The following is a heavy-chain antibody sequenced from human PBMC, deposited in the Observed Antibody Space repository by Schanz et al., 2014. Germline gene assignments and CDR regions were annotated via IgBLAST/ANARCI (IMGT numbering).Heavy chain of an antibody. V-gene: IGHV3-23*01. D-gene: IGHD3-10*01. CDR3: AKGRFGELSAFDI. CDR2: IGVDGTTT. J-gene: IGHJ3*02. Sequence: DVHLLESGGGLVQPGGSLRLSCAASEFTFSTDAMSWVRQAPGKGLEWLSVIGVDGTTTYYADSVKGRFTISRDNSKNTLYLQMNSLRPEDTAVYYCAKGRFGELSAFDIWGQGTMVTVSS. CDR1: EFTFSTDA.